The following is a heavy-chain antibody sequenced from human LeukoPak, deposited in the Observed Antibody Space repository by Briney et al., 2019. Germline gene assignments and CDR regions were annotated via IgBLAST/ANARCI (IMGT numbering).Heavy chain of an antibody. J-gene: IGHJ4*02. CDR3: ARARLAGPTPDY. Sequence: GGSLRLSCTASGFTFSSYAMNWVRQAPGKGLEWVSGIGAGGTFTYYADSVKGRFTISRDNGKNSLYLQMNSLRDEDTAVYYCARARLAGPTPDYWGQGTLVTVSS. CDR2: IGAGGTFT. V-gene: IGHV3-23*01. CDR1: GFTFSSYA.